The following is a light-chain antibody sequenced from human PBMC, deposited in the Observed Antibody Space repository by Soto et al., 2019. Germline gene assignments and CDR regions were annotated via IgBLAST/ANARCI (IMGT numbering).Light chain of an antibody. J-gene: IGKJ4*01. V-gene: IGKV1-33*01. CDR2: DVF. CDR3: QQYDQLPIT. Sequence: DIQMTQSASSLPASVGDTVTISCQASQDISKYLNWFQQKPGKAPKLLIYDVFNVETGVPSRFSGRGSGTDFTRIISNLQPEDFATYYCQQYDQLPITCGGGTKVDI. CDR1: QDISKY.